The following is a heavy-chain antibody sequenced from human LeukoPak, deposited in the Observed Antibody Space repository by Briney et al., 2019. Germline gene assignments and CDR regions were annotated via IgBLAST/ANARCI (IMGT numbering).Heavy chain of an antibody. Sequence: ASVRVSCKASGYTFTSYGISWVRQAPGQGLEWMGWISAYNGNTNYAQKLQGRVTMTTDTSTSTAYMELRSLRSDDTAVYYCARAGSYYDILTGENYYYYYYMDVWGKGTTVTVSS. CDR1: GYTFTSYG. D-gene: IGHD3-9*01. V-gene: IGHV1-18*01. CDR3: ARAGSYYDILTGENYYYYYYMDV. CDR2: ISAYNGNT. J-gene: IGHJ6*03.